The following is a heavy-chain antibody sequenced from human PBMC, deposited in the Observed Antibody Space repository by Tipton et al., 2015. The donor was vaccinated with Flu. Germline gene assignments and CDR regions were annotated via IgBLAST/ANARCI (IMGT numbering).Heavy chain of an antibody. D-gene: IGHD5-18*01. Sequence: SLRLSCTGSGFTFKNYGMTWVRQAPGKGPEWVSFISSSGATTYYADSVKGRFTVSRDRSRNTMYLHMKSLRVEDTAVYYCAKEVDTPMVSVTYYFDFWGQGTLVTVSS. CDR2: ISSSGATT. J-gene: IGHJ4*02. CDR1: GFTFKNYG. CDR3: AKEVDTPMVSVTYYFDF. V-gene: IGHV3-23*01.